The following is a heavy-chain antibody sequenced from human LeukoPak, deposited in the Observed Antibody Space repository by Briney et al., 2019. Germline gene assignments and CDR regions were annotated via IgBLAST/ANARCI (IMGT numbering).Heavy chain of an antibody. CDR2: MNPNSGNT. V-gene: IGHV1-8*02. Sequence: ASVKVSCKASGYTFTGYYMHWVRQATGQGLEWMGWMNPNSGNTGYAQKFQGRVTMTRNTSISTAYMELSSLRSEDTAVYYCARLYYDILTGYSVDAFDIWGQGTMVTVSS. CDR1: GYTFTGYY. J-gene: IGHJ3*02. D-gene: IGHD3-9*01. CDR3: ARLYYDILTGYSVDAFDI.